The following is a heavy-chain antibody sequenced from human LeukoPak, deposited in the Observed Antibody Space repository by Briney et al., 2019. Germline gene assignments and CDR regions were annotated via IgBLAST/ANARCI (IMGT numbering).Heavy chain of an antibody. CDR1: GGSISSYY. Sequence: NPSETLSLTCTVSGGSISSYYWSWIRQRAGKGLEWIGRIYTSGSTNYNPSLKSRVTISVDKSKNQFSLKLSSVTAADTAVYYCARDISLLYSSGWYGAYYFDYWGQGTLVTVSS. V-gene: IGHV4-4*07. J-gene: IGHJ4*02. CDR2: IYTSGST. D-gene: IGHD6-19*01. CDR3: ARDISLLYSSGWYGAYYFDY.